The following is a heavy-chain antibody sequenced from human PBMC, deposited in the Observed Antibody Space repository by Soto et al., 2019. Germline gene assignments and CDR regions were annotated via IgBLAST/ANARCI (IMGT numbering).Heavy chain of an antibody. V-gene: IGHV1-18*01. CDR1: GYTFTSYG. D-gene: IGHD3-9*01. CDR2: ISAYNGNT. CDR3: ARARIRYFDWLLKWAYYMDV. J-gene: IGHJ6*03. Sequence: ASVKVSCKASGYTFTSYGISWVRQAPGQGLEWMGWISAYNGNTNYAQKLQGRVTMTTDTSTSTAYMELRSLRSDDTAVYYCARARIRYFDWLLKWAYYMDVWGKGTTVTVSS.